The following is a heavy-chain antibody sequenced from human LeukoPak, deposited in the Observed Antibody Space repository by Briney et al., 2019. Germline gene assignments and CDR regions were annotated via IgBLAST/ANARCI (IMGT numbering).Heavy chain of an antibody. Sequence: SGGSLRLSCAASGFTFSSYAMSWVRQAPGKGLEWVSAISGSGGSTYYADSVKGRFTISRDNSKNTLYLQMNSLRAEDTAVYYCAKDLGSGVLWFGELFGAFDIWGQGTMVTVSS. CDR3: AKDLGSGVLWFGELFGAFDI. V-gene: IGHV3-23*01. CDR2: ISGSGGST. D-gene: IGHD3-10*01. CDR1: GFTFSSYA. J-gene: IGHJ3*02.